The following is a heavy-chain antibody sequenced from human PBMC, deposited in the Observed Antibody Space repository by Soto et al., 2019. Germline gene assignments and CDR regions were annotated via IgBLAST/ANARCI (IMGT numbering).Heavy chain of an antibody. J-gene: IGHJ6*02. CDR3: ARDSIAARLDYRMVV. D-gene: IGHD6-6*01. CDR2: IYYSGST. V-gene: IGHV4-59*01. CDR1: GGSISSYY. Sequence: SETLSLTCTVSGGSISSYYWSWIRQPPGKGLEWIGYIYYSGSTNYNPSLKSRVTISVDTSKNQFSLKLSSVTAADTAVYYCARDSIAARLDYRMVVWGQGTTVTVSS.